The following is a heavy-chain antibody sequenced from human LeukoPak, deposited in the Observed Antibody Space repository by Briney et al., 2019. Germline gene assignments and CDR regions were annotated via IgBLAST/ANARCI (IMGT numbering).Heavy chain of an antibody. CDR3: ASYSGNYLGALDH. CDR2: VSAYNGET. D-gene: IGHD1-26*01. Sequence: ASVKVSCKASGYTYTSHGFTWVRQAAGQGREGMGWVSAYNGETKYAPKFQGSVTMTTHTSPSTAHMQLRSLRSDDTALYYCASYSGNYLGALDHWGQGTLVTVSS. CDR1: GYTYTSHG. J-gene: IGHJ5*02. V-gene: IGHV1-18*01.